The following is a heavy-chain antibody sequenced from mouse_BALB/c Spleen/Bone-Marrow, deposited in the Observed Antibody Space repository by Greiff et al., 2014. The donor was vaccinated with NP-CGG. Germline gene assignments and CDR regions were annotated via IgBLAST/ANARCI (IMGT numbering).Heavy chain of an antibody. CDR2: INPSSGYT. V-gene: IGHV1-4*01. D-gene: IGHD1-1*02. CDR3: ARDWTIPFAY. J-gene: IGHJ3*01. CDR1: GYTFTSYT. Sequence: SGAELARPGASVKMSCKASGYTFTSYTMHWVKQRPGQGLEWIGYINPSSGYTNYDQKFKDKATLTADKSSSTAYMQPSSLTSEDSAVYYCARDWTIPFAYWGQGTLVTVSA.